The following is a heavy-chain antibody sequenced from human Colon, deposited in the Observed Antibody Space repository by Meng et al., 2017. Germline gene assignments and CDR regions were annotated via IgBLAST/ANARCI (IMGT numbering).Heavy chain of an antibody. V-gene: IGHV1-2*06. CDR2: INPNTGAT. CDR3: ARGSLASVAGTSVFDY. Sequence: QAQLVQSGAEVKEPGASVNVSCKASGYTFTGYFMHWVRQAPGQGLEWVGRINPNTGATDFAQNFQGRVTMTRDTSITTAYMELSSLRSDDTAIYYCARGSLASVAGTSVFDYWGQGTLVTVSS. D-gene: IGHD6-19*01. CDR1: GYTFTGYF. J-gene: IGHJ4*02.